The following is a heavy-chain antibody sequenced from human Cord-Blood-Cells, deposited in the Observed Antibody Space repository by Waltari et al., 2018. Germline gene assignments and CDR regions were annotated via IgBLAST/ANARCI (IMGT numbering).Heavy chain of an antibody. CDR3: ARAPNCSSTSCYWFDP. J-gene: IGHJ5*02. D-gene: IGHD2-2*01. V-gene: IGHV4-4*02. Sequence: QVQLQESGPGLVKPSGTLSLTCAVSGGSISSSNWWRWVRQLPGTGLEWTGEIYHSGSTNYNPSLKSRVTISVDKSKNQFSLRLSSVTAADTAVYYCARAPNCSSTSCYWFDPWGQGTLVTVSS. CDR1: GGSISSSNW. CDR2: IYHSGST.